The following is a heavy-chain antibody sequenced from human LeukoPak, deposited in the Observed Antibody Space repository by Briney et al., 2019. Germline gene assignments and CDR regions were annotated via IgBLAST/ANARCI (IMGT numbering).Heavy chain of an antibody. CDR3: ARDRAAHP. CDR2: INHSGST. J-gene: IGHJ5*02. Sequence: SSETLSLTCAVYGGSFSGYYWSWIRQPPGKGPEWIGEINHSGSTNYNPSLKSRVTISVDKSKNQFSLKLSSVTAADTAVYYCARDRAAHPWGQGTLVTVSS. V-gene: IGHV4-34*01. D-gene: IGHD6-13*01. CDR1: GGSFSGYY.